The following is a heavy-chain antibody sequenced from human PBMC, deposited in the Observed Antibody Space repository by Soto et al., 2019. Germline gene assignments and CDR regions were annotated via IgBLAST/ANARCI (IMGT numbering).Heavy chain of an antibody. CDR1: GYTFTIYG. CDR2: ISAYNGNT. J-gene: IGHJ3*02. Sequence: ASVKVSCKASGYTFTIYGISWVLQAPGEGLEWMGWISAYNGNTNYAQKLQGRVTMTTDTSTSTAYMELSSLRSEDTAVYYCARGGACGGGHDYIWETAFDIWGQGTMVT. CDR3: ARGGACGGGHDYIWETAFDI. V-gene: IGHV1-18*01. D-gene: IGHD3-16*01.